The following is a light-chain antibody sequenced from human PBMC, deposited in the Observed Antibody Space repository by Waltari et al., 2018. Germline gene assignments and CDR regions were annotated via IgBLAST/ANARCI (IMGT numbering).Light chain of an antibody. CDR1: NSNIGGNF. CDR2: NDN. Sequence: QSVLTQPPSVSGTPGQRVTISCSGSNSNIGGNFVNWYQQLPGKAPKLLIYNDNQGPSGVPDRCSASKSGTSAALAITGLQSEEEADYYCAVWDDSLGGVFGGGTKLTVL. V-gene: IGLV1-44*01. J-gene: IGLJ3*02. CDR3: AVWDDSLGGV.